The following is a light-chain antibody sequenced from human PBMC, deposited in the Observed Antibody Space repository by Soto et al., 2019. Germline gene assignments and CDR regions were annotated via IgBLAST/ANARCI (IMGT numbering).Light chain of an antibody. CDR1: QSVSSSY. V-gene: IGKV3-20*01. J-gene: IGKJ3*01. Sequence: EIVLTQSPGTLSLSPGERATLSCRASQSVSSSYLAWYQQKPGQAPRLLIYGASSRATGIPDRFSGSGSGTDFTLTISRLEPEDFAVYYSQQYGSSPITFGPGTKVHI. CDR3: QQYGSSPIT. CDR2: GAS.